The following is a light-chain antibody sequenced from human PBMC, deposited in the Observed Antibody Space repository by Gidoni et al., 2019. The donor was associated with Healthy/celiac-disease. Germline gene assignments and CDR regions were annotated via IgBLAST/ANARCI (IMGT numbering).Light chain of an antibody. J-gene: IGKJ1*01. CDR2: GAS. V-gene: IGKV3-20*01. CDR3: QQYGSSPTT. Sequence: EIVLTQSPGTLSLSPGERATLSCRASQSVSSSYLAWYQQKPCQAPRRLIYGASSRATGIPDRFSGSGSGTDFTLTISRLEPEDFAVYYCQQYGSSPTTFGQGTKVEIK. CDR1: QSVSSSY.